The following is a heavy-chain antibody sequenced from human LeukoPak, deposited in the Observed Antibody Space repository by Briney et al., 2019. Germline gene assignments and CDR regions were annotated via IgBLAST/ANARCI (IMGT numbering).Heavy chain of an antibody. CDR1: GGTFSSYA. V-gene: IGHV3-30-3*01. J-gene: IGHJ4*02. Sequence: SCKASGGTFSSYAMHWVRQAPGKGLEWVAVISYDGSNKYYADSVKGRFTISRDNSKNTLHLQMNSLRAEDTAVYYCARDNWGPDYWGQGILVTVSS. CDR3: ARDNWGPDY. CDR2: ISYDGSNK. D-gene: IGHD7-27*01.